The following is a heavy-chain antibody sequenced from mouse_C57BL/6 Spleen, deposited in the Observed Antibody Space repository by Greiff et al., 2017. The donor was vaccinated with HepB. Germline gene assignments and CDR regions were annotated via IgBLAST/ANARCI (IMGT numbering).Heavy chain of an antibody. CDR1: GYTFTDYY. V-gene: IGHV1-26*01. Sequence: EVQLQQSGPELVKPGASVKISCKASGYTFTDYYMNWVKQSHGKSLEWIGDINPNNGGTSYNQKFKGKATLTVDKSSSTAYMELRSLTSEDSAVYYCASRDYDAPHYYAMDYWGQGTSVTVSS. D-gene: IGHD2-4*01. J-gene: IGHJ4*01. CDR3: ASRDYDAPHYYAMDY. CDR2: INPNNGGT.